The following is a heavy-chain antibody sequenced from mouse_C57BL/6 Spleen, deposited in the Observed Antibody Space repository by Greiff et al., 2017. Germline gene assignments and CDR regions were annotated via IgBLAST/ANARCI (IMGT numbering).Heavy chain of an antibody. V-gene: IGHV1-15*01. D-gene: IGHD1-1*01. J-gene: IGHJ1*03. CDR1: GYTFTDYE. Sequence: QVQLQQSGAELVRPGASVTLSCKASGYTFTDYEMHWVKQTPVHGLEWIGAIDPETGGTAYNQKFKGKAILTADKSSSTAYMELRSLTSEDSAVYDCTRAGYYGSSDWYFDVWGTGTTVTVSS. CDR3: TRAGYYGSSDWYFDV. CDR2: IDPETGGT.